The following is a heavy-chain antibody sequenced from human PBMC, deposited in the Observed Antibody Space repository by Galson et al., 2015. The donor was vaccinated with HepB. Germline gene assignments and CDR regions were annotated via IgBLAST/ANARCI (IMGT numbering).Heavy chain of an antibody. J-gene: IGHJ5*02. CDR2: ISYDGSNK. D-gene: IGHD3-22*01. CDR1: GFTFSSYA. V-gene: IGHV3-30-3*01. Sequence: SLRLSCAASGFTFSSYAMHWVRQAPGKGLEWVAVISYDGSNKYYADSVKGRFTISRDNSKNTLYLQMNSLRAEGTAVYYCARSPAYYYERFDPWGQGTLVTVSS. CDR3: ARSPAYYYERFDP.